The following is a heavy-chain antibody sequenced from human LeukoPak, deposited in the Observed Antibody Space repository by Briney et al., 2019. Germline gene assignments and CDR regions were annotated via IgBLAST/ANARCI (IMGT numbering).Heavy chain of an antibody. CDR2: INPNSGGT. V-gene: IGHV1-2*02. CDR3: ARPRTSYDSSGYYYN. J-gene: IGHJ4*02. Sequence: ASVKVSRKASGYTFTGYYMHWVRQAPGQGLEWMGWINPNSGGTNYAQKFQGRVTMTRDTSISTAYMELSRLRSDDTAVYYCARPRTSYDSSGYYYNWGQGTLVTVSS. D-gene: IGHD3-22*01. CDR1: GYTFTGYY.